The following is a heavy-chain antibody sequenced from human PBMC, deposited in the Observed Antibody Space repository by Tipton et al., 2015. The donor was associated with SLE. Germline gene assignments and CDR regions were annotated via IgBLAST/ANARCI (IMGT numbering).Heavy chain of an antibody. CDR2: IYYSGST. D-gene: IGHD5-18*01. Sequence: LRLSCTVSGGSISSYYWSWIRQPPGKGLEWIGYIYYSGSTNYNPSPKSRVTISVDTSKNQFSLKLSSVTAADTAVYYCARRGQLGNLDYWGQGTLVTVSS. J-gene: IGHJ4*02. V-gene: IGHV4-59*12. CDR1: GGSISSYY. CDR3: ARRGQLGNLDY.